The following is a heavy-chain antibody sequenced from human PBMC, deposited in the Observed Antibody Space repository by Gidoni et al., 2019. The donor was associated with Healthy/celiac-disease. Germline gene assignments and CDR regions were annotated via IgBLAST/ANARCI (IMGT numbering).Heavy chain of an antibody. D-gene: IGHD3-22*01. Sequence: QVQLVQSGAEVKKPGASVKVSCKASGYTFTSYGISWVRQAPGQGLEWMGWISAYNGNTNDAQKLQGRVTMTTDTSTSTAYMELRSLRSDDTAVYYCARERPPLDSSGRRPFDYWGQGTLVTVSS. V-gene: IGHV1-18*01. J-gene: IGHJ4*02. CDR1: GYTFTSYG. CDR2: ISAYNGNT. CDR3: ARERPPLDSSGRRPFDY.